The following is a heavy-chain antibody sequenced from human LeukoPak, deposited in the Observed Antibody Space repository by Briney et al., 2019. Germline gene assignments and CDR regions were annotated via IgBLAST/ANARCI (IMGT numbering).Heavy chain of an antibody. V-gene: IGHV3-48*04. CDR3: ARVQTTVTTLDY. Sequence: PGGSLRLSCAASGFTFSSYSMNWVRQAPGKGLEWVSYISLGGETRYYADSVKGRFTISRDNAKNSLYLQMNSLRAEDTAVYYCARVQTTVTTLDYWGQGTLVTVSS. CDR1: GFTFSSYS. J-gene: IGHJ4*02. D-gene: IGHD4-17*01. CDR2: ISLGGETR.